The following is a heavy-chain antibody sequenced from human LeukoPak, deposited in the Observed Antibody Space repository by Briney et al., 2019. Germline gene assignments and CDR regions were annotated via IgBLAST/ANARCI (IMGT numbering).Heavy chain of an antibody. Sequence: ASETLSLTCAVYGGSFSGYYWSWIRQPPGKGLEWIGEINHSGSTNYNPSLKSRVTISVDTSKNQFSLKLSSVTAADTAVYYCARTTVTTFFDYWGQGTLVTVSS. V-gene: IGHV4-34*01. J-gene: IGHJ4*02. CDR2: INHSGST. D-gene: IGHD4-17*01. CDR3: ARTTVTTFFDY. CDR1: GGSFSGYY.